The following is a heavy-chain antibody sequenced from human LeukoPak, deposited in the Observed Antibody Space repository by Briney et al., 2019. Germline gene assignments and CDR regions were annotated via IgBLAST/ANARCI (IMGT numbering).Heavy chain of an antibody. Sequence: GASVKVSCKASGYTFTGYYMHWVRQAPGQGLEWMGWISAYNGNTNYAQKLQGRVTMTTDTSTSTAYMELRSLRSDDTAVYYCARECSSTSCYLPYWGQGTLVTVSS. CDR3: ARECSSTSCYLPY. V-gene: IGHV1-18*04. D-gene: IGHD2-2*01. CDR2: ISAYNGNT. J-gene: IGHJ4*02. CDR1: GYTFTGYY.